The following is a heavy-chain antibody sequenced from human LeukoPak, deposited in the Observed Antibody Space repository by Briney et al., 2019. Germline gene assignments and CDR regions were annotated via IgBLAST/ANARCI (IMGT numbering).Heavy chain of an antibody. V-gene: IGHV1-18*04. J-gene: IGHJ4*02. Sequence: ASVKVSCKASGYTFTGYYMHWVRQAPGQGLEWMGWINPNSGNTNYAQKLQGRVTMTTDTSTSTAYMELRSLRSDDTAVYYCARGGPSIAARPLEMGYWGQGTLVTVSS. CDR2: INPNSGNT. CDR3: ARGGPSIAARPLEMGY. D-gene: IGHD6-6*01. CDR1: GYTFTGYY.